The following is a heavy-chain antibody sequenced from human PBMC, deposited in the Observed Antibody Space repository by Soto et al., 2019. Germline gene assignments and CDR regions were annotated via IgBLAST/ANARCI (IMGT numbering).Heavy chain of an antibody. V-gene: IGHV2-26*01. Sequence: QVTLKESGPVLVKPTETLTLTCTVSGFSLSNARMGVSWIRQPPGKALEWLAHIFSNDEKSYSTSLKSRLTISKDTSKSQVVLTMTNVDPVDTATYYCARIMRTYPLYYYYYGMDVLGQGTTVTVSS. CDR2: IFSNDEK. J-gene: IGHJ6*02. CDR1: GFSLSNARMG. CDR3: ARIMRTYPLYYYYYGMDV.